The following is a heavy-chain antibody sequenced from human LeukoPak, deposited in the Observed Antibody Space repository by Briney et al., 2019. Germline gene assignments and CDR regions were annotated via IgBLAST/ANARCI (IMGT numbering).Heavy chain of an antibody. D-gene: IGHD3-10*01. Sequence: GGSLRLSCSASGFTFSSYAMHWVRQAPGKGLEYVSAITADGVDTYYADSVKGRFTISRDNSKNTLYLQMSNLRTEDTAVYYCVKRTGGSGNPPFDYWGQGTLVTVSS. V-gene: IGHV3-64D*06. J-gene: IGHJ4*02. CDR1: GFTFSSYA. CDR3: VKRTGGSGNPPFDY. CDR2: ITADGVDT.